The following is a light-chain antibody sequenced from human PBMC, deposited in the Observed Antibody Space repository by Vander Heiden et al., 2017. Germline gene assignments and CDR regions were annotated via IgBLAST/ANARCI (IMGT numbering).Light chain of an antibody. V-gene: IGKV1-9*01. CDR3: QQLNSYP. CDR1: QGMSSY. J-gene: IGKJ2*01. Sequence: DIQLTQSPSFLSASVPDRVTLTSRARQGMSSYLAWNEQKPGKAPKRLNYDASTLESRVPTKVSGSGSGTEFTLTISSLQDEDFATYYCQQLNSYPFGQGTKLEIK. CDR2: DAS.